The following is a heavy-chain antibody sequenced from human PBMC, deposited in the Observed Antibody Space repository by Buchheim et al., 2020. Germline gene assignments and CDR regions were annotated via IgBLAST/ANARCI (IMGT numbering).Heavy chain of an antibody. J-gene: IGHJ6*02. D-gene: IGHD3-22*01. CDR2: ISYDGSNK. Sequence: QVQLVESGGGVVQPGRSLRLSCAASGFTFSSYAMHWVRQAPGKGLEWVAVISYDGSNKYYADSVKGRFTISRDNSKNTLYLQMNSLRAEDTAVYYCARDAYYYDSSGYYLPYYYNYGMDVWGQGTT. CDR1: GFTFSSYA. V-gene: IGHV3-30-3*01. CDR3: ARDAYYYDSSGYYLPYYYNYGMDV.